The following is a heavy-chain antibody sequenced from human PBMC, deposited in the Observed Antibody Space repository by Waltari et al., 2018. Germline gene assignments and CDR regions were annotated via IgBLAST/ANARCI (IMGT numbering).Heavy chain of an antibody. J-gene: IGHJ4*02. CDR3: AGGTDGLNFPSYFDY. CDR2: IYSGGGT. V-gene: IGHV3-66*01. Sequence: EVSLVESGGGLVQPGGSLRLSCEDSTFSITNKYWTWVLQAPGKGLEWVSIIYSGGGTHYADSVKGRFTISRDNSKNTVYLQMNSLRADDTAVYFCAGGTDGLNFPSYFDYWGQGTLVTVSS. CDR1: TFSITNKY.